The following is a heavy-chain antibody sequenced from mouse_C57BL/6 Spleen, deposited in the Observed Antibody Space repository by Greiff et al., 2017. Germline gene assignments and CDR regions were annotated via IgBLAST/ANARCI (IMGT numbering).Heavy chain of an antibody. CDR1: GFTFSDYG. CDR2: ISSGSSTI. D-gene: IGHD1-1*01. J-gene: IGHJ2*01. CDR3: ARRITTVVANYFDY. V-gene: IGHV5-17*01. Sequence: EVKLMESGGGLVKPGGSLKLSCAASGFTFSDYGMHWVRQAPEKGLEWVAYISSGSSTIYYADTVKGRFTISRDHAKNTLFLQMTSLRSEDTAMYYCARRITTVVANYFDYWGQGTTLTVSS.